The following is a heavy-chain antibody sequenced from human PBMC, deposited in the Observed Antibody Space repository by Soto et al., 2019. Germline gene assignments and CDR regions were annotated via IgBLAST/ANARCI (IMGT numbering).Heavy chain of an antibody. J-gene: IGHJ5*02. CDR1: GFSISNYA. D-gene: IGHD3-3*02. CDR2: ISGDGSSK. Sequence: GGSLRLSCASSGFSISNYAMHWVGQPPGKGLEWVALISGDGSSKYYVDTLKGRFTISRDKSRNTLYLQMNSLRVDDTAVYYCARHLSHLKSGWFDPWGQGTLVTVSS. CDR3: ARHLSHLKSGWFDP. V-gene: IGHV3-30*04.